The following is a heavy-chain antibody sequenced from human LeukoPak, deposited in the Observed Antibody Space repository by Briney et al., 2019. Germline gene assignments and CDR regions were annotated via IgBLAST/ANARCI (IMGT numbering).Heavy chain of an antibody. CDR1: GGSISSYY. D-gene: IGHD3-10*01. V-gene: IGHV4-59*01. J-gene: IGHJ4*02. Sequence: SETLSLTCTVSGGSISSYYWSWIRLPPGKGLEWIGYIYYSGSTNYNPSLKSRVTISVDTSKNQFSLKLSSVTAADTAVYYCARENYYGSGAIDYWGQGTMVTVSS. CDR2: IYYSGST. CDR3: ARENYYGSGAIDY.